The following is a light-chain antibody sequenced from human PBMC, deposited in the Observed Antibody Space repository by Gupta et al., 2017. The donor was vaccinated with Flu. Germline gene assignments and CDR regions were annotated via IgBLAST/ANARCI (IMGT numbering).Light chain of an antibody. V-gene: IGLV1-51*01. Sequence: VSTPPPSLSASPGRKVVISCSGSSTNIGINHVSWYQEFPATAPKLLMYDNDKRPSWIPDRFSGSKSGTSAALAITGLQPGEDADYYCASWYDSRSALVFGGGTKVTVL. CDR3: ASWYDSRSALV. J-gene: IGLJ2*01. CDR2: DND. CDR1: STNIGINH.